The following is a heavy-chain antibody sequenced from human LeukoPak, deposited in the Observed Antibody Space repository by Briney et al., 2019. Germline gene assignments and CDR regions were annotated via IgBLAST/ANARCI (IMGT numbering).Heavy chain of an antibody. CDR2: INPSGGST. Sequence: ASVQVSCKASGYSFTNYYMHWVRQAPGQGLEWMGIINPSGGSTTNAQKFQGRVTMTRDTSTTTVYMELSSLRSDDTVMYYCARDERDVVVVPGAMPYWGQGTLVTVSS. CDR3: ARDERDVVVVPGAMPY. D-gene: IGHD2-2*01. CDR1: GYSFTNYY. V-gene: IGHV1-46*01. J-gene: IGHJ4*02.